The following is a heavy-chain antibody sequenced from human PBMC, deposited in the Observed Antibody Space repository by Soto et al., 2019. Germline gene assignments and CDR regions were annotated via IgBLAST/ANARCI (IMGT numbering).Heavy chain of an antibody. Sequence: SVKVSCKASGDTFSSYAISWVRQAPGKGVEWMGKIIPTFGRTNYAQKFQGRLTISADDSTSTAYMELSSLLSEDTAVYYCARDPLSSFAMDVWGQGTTVTVSS. CDR3: ARDPLSSFAMDV. V-gene: IGHV1-69*13. CDR2: IIPTFGRT. D-gene: IGHD3-10*02. CDR1: GDTFSSYA. J-gene: IGHJ6*02.